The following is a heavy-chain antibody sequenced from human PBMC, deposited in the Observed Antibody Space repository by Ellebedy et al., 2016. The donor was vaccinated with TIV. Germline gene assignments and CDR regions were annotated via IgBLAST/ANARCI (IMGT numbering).Heavy chain of an antibody. CDR1: GFPFHNYW. Sequence: GESLKISCAASGFPFHNYWMTWVRQDQGKGLEWVANIKQDGSVKNYGDSVKGRFTISRDNAKSSLWLQMNTLRVEDTAVYYCVTGMDVWGQGTTVTVSS. J-gene: IGHJ6*02. V-gene: IGHV3-7*01. CDR3: VTGMDV. CDR2: IKQDGSVK.